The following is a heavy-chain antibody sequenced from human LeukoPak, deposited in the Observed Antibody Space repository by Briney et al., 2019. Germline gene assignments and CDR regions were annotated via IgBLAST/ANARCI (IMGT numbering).Heavy chain of an antibody. CDR1: GYTFPGYY. CDR2: INPNSGGT. Sequence: ASVKVSCKASGYTFPGYYMHGVRQAPGQGLEWMGRINPNSGGTNYAQKFQGRVTMISDTSISTAYMELSWLRSADTAVYYCARGYYGSGSYSWFDPWGQGTLVTVSS. CDR3: ARGYYGSGSYSWFDP. D-gene: IGHD3-10*01. V-gene: IGHV1-2*06. J-gene: IGHJ5*02.